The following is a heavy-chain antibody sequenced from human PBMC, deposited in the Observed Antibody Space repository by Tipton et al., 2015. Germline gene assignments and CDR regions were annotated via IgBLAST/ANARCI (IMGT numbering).Heavy chain of an antibody. CDR2: IIPIFGTA. J-gene: IGHJ6*02. CDR3: ARGTPNMWRGGHQYYIMDV. D-gene: IGHD2-21*01. CDR1: GGTFSTSP. V-gene: IGHV1-69*06. Sequence: QSGPEVKKPGSSVKVSCKASGGTFSTSPISWVRQAPGQGLEWMGEIIPIFGTANYAQKFQGRVTITADKSTSTTYMELSSLRSEDTAVYYCARGTPNMWRGGHQYYIMDVWGQGATVTVSS.